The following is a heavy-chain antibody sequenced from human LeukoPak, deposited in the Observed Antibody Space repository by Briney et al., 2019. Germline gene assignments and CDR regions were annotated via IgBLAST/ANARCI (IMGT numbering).Heavy chain of an antibody. J-gene: IGHJ4*02. D-gene: IGHD4-11*01. V-gene: IGHV4-34*01. CDR2: INPSGRI. Sequence: SETLSLTCAVYCGSFSGHQWSWIRQSPGKGLEWIGEINPSGRINYNPSLKSRVTISVDTSKNQFSLKLSSVTAADTAVYYCARAAKDYSNYYFDYWGQGTLVTVSS. CDR1: CGSFSGHQ. CDR3: ARAAKDYSNYYFDY.